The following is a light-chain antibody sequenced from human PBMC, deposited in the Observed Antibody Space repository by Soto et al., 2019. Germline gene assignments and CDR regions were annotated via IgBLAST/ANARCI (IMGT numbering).Light chain of an antibody. CDR2: GAF. V-gene: IGKV3-15*01. J-gene: IGKJ1*01. CDR3: QQYDSSPRT. Sequence: EIVMTQSPVTLSVSPGERATLSCRASQSVRSSLAWYQQKPGQAPSPLIYGAFTRATGIPTRFSGSGSGTDFTLTINRLEPEDFAVYYCQQYDSSPRTFGQGTKVDIK. CDR1: QSVRSS.